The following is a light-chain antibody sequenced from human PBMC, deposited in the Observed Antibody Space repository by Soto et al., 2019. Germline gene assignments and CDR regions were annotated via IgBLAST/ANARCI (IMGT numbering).Light chain of an antibody. J-gene: IGKJ5*01. V-gene: IGKV3-11*01. CDR1: QSVSSY. CDR2: DAS. Sequence: EVVLTQSPATRSLSPGERDTPSCRASQSVSSYLAWYQQKPGQAPRLLIYDASNRATGIPARFSGSGSGTDFTLTISSLEPDDVAVYYCQQGSNWPITFGQGTRLEIK. CDR3: QQGSNWPIT.